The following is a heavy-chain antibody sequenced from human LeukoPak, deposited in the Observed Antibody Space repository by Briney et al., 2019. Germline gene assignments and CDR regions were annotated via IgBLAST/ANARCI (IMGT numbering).Heavy chain of an antibody. D-gene: IGHD4-11*01. CDR1: GGSISNYY. V-gene: IGHV4-59*01. J-gene: IGHJ6*03. Sequence: SETLSLTCNVSGGSISNYYWSWIRQPPGKGLEWIGYVDHTGSTKFNPSLNGRVSRSRATTKNLFSLRLRCVTAADTAVYFCARGRVSSSTWYSTYYYYFYMDVWGKGTTVTVSS. CDR3: ARGRVSSSTWYSTYYYYFYMDV. CDR2: VDHTGST.